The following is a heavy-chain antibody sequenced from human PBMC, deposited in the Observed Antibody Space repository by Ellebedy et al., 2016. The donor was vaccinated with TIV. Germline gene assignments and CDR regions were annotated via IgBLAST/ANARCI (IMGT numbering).Heavy chain of an antibody. CDR3: AKDHYYDSNGPFGS. CDR1: GGSLNNYY. D-gene: IGHD3-22*01. V-gene: IGHV3-23*01. Sequence: PSETLSLTCNVSGGSLNNYYWSWIRQPPGKGLEWVSAISGSGGSTYYTDSVKGRFTISRDNSENTLYLQMNSLRAEDTAVYFCAKDHYYDSNGPFGSWGQGTLVTVSS. CDR2: ISGSGGST. J-gene: IGHJ5*02.